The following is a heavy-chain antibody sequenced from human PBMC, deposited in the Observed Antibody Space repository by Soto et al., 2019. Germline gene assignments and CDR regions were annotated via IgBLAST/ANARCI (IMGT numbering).Heavy chain of an antibody. CDR2: ISYKGNNK. D-gene: IGHD4-17*01. V-gene: IGHV3-30-3*01. Sequence: GGSLRLSCAASGFTFSGFAMHWVRQSPGKGLEWVAFISYKGNNKYYAESVKGRFTISRDNSENTLYLQMSSLRGDDTAVYYCARDRDEDQLSPGGSFVNWGQGTLVTVSS. CDR1: GFTFSGFA. J-gene: IGHJ4*03. CDR3: ARDRDEDQLSPGGSFVN.